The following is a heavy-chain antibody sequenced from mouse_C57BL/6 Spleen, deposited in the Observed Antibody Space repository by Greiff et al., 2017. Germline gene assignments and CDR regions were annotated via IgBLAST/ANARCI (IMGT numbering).Heavy chain of an antibody. V-gene: IGHV1-80*01. J-gene: IGHJ2*01. D-gene: IGHD2-4*01. CDR3: ARSGDYDHFDY. CDR2: IYPGDGDT. CDR1: GYAFSSYW. Sequence: QVQLQQSGAELVKPGASVKISCKASGYAFSSYWMNWVKQRPGKGLEWIGQIYPGDGDTNYNGKFKGKATLTADKSSSTAYMQLSSLTSDDSAVYFFARSGDYDHFDYWGQGTTLTVSS.